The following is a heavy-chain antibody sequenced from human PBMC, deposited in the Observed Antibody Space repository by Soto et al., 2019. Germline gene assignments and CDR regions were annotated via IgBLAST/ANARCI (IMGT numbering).Heavy chain of an antibody. D-gene: IGHD3-10*01. J-gene: IGHJ6*02. CDR3: ARSSGGSGILWNYYGMDV. CDR1: GFTFSSYS. V-gene: IGHV3-21*06. Sequence: GGSLRLSCAASGFTFSSYSMNWVRQAPGKGLEWVSSISSGSSYIYYADSVKGRFTISRDNAKNSLYLQMNSLRAEDTAVYYCARSSGGSGILWNYYGMDVWGQGTTVTVSS. CDR2: ISSGSSYI.